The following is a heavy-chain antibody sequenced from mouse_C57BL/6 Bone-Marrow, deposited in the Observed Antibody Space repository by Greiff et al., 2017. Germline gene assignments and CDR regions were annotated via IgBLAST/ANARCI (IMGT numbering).Heavy chain of an antibody. CDR2: IDPSDSYT. D-gene: IGHD3-3*01. V-gene: IGHV1-69*01. Sequence: QVQLQQPGAELVMPGASVKLSCKASGYTFTSYWMHWVKQRPGQGLEWIGEIDPSDSYTNYNQKFKGKSTLTVDKSSSTAYMQLSSLTSEDSAVYYCAREGGSGDVRFAYWGQGTLVTVSA. CDR1: GYTFTSYW. CDR3: AREGGSGDVRFAY. J-gene: IGHJ3*01.